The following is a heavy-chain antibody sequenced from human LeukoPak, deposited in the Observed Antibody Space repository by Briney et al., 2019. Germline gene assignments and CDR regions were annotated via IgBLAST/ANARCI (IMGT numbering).Heavy chain of an antibody. J-gene: IGHJ4*02. CDR3: AREGTASIDY. Sequence: PGGSLRLSCAASGFTLSDYWMYWVRQAPGKGLVCVSRLSSDGTDRRYADSVKGRLTISRDSAKNTMYLQMNSLRAEDTAVYYCAREGTASIDYWGQGTPVNVSS. CDR2: LSSDGTDR. D-gene: IGHD3-10*01. V-gene: IGHV3-74*01. CDR1: GFTLSDYW.